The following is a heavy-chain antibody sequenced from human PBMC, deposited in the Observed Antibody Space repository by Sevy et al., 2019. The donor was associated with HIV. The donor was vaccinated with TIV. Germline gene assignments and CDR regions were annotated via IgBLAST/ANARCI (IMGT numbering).Heavy chain of an antibody. J-gene: IGHJ6*02. CDR2: LSYDGSNK. CDR3: ARGERWYSYYGMDV. D-gene: IGHD2-15*01. Sequence: GGSLRLSCAASGFTFSSYAMHWVRRAPVKGLEWVAGLSYDGSNKYYADSVKGRFTISRDNSKNTLYLKMNSLRAEDTAVYYCARGERWYSYYGMDVWGQGTTVTVS. V-gene: IGHV3-30-3*01. CDR1: GFTFSSYA.